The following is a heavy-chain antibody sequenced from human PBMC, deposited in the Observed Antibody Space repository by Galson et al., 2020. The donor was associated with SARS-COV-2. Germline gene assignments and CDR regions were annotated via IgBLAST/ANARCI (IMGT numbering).Heavy chain of an antibody. CDR3: AGVTNYYDSRRFPKRWVDR. CDR1: GGSISRYF. V-gene: IGHV4-59*08. CDR2: IYYTGIT. D-gene: IGHD3-22*01. J-gene: IGHJ4*02. Sequence: SEPLSLTCTVSGGSISRYFWSWIRQSPGKGLEWMGDIYYTGITNYNPSLKGRVTISIDTSKYQFSLKLSSVTAADTAVYYCAGVTNYYDSRRFPKRWVDRWGQGTLVTVSS.